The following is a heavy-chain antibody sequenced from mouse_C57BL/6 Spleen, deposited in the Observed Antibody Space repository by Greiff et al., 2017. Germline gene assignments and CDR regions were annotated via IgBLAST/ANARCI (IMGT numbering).Heavy chain of an antibody. D-gene: IGHD1-1*01. Sequence: EVKLVESGGDLVKPGGSLKLSCAASGFTFSSYGMSWVRQTPDKRLEWVATIRSGGSYTYYPDSVKGRLTISRDNDKNTLYRKMSSLKSEDKAIDYCARLRYYDGYARVYWGKGTSVTVSS. CDR1: GFTFSSYG. J-gene: IGHJ4*01. V-gene: IGHV5-6*01. CDR2: IRSGGSYT. CDR3: ARLRYYDGYARVY.